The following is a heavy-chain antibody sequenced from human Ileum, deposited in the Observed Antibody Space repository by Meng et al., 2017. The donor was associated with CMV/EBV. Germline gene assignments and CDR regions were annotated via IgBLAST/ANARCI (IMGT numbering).Heavy chain of an antibody. CDR3: ARVPPARS. CDR2: INHSGST. J-gene: IGHJ5*02. CDR1: GGSFSGYY. V-gene: IGHV4-34*01. Sequence: TLSLSCAVYGGSFSGYYWSWIRQPPGKGLEWIGEINHSGSTNYNPSLKSRVTISVDTSKNQFSLKLSSVTAADTAVYYCARVPPARSWGQGTLVTVSS.